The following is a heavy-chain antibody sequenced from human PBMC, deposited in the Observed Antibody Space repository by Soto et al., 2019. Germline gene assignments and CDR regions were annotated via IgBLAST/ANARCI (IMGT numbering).Heavy chain of an antibody. D-gene: IGHD2-2*01. CDR3: ARAYDGVPAKPYYYYGMDV. CDR2: IMPMFGRA. V-gene: IGHV1-69*13. J-gene: IGHJ6*02. CDR1: GGTFSNYA. Sequence: GASVTVSCKASGGTFSNYALSWVRQAPGQGLEWMGGIMPMFGRADYAPKFQGRVTITADESTSTAHMDLSSLRSEDTAVYYCARAYDGVPAKPYYYYGMDVWGQGTTVTSP.